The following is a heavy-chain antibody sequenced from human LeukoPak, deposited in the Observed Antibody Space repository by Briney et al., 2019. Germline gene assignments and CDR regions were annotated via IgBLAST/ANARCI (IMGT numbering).Heavy chain of an antibody. CDR1: GFTFSDYY. D-gene: IGHD2-2*01. CDR3: ARTARVYAH. Sequence: GGSLRLSCVASGFTFSDYYMSWVRQAPGRGLECLSYISGSGSDINYADSAKGRFTISRDNAKNSLYLQMNSLRVEDTAVYYCARTARVYAHWGQGTPVTVSS. V-gene: IGHV3-11*01. CDR2: ISGSGSDI. J-gene: IGHJ4*02.